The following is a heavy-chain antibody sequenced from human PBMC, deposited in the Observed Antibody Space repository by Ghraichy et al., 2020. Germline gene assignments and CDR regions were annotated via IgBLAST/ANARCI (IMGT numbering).Heavy chain of an antibody. Sequence: GSLRLSCEVDGGPFSGYFWTWIRQTPGKGLEWIGETSYSGYTNYNPSLKSRVTISADTSKNQFSLKLSSVTAADTAVYYCARGSYSSGWPFDYWGQGTLVTVSP. D-gene: IGHD6-19*01. J-gene: IGHJ4*02. CDR2: TSYSGYT. CDR3: ARGSYSSGWPFDY. V-gene: IGHV4-34*01. CDR1: GGPFSGYF.